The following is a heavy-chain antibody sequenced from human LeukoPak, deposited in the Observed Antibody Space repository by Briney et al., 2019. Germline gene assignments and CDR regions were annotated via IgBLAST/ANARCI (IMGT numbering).Heavy chain of an antibody. CDR2: INPSGGST. Sequence: APVKVSCKASGYTFTSYYMHWVRQAPGQGLEWMGIINPSGGSTSYAQKLQGRVTMTRDTSTSTVYMELSSLRSEDTAVYYCARDKYYDSSGYYYLDYFDYWGQGTLVTVSS. D-gene: IGHD3-22*01. CDR3: ARDKYYDSSGYYYLDYFDY. V-gene: IGHV1-46*01. J-gene: IGHJ4*02. CDR1: GYTFTSYY.